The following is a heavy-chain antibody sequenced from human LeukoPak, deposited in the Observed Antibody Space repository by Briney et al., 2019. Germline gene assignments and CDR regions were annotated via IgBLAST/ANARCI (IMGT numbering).Heavy chain of an antibody. J-gene: IGHJ4*02. D-gene: IGHD3-10*01. V-gene: IGHV4-59*01. Sequence: SETLSLTCTVSGGSISSYYWSWIRQHPGKGLEWIGYIYYSGGTNYNPSLKSRVTISVDTSKNQFSLKLSSVTAADTAVYYCARSGNYYGSGRIDYWGQGTLVTVSS. CDR2: IYYSGGT. CDR3: ARSGNYYGSGRIDY. CDR1: GGSISSYY.